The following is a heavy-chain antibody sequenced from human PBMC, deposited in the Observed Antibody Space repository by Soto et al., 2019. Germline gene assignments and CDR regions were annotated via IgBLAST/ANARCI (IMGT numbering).Heavy chain of an antibody. CDR1: GFTFSSYS. CDR2: ISSSSSYI. J-gene: IGHJ5*02. V-gene: IGHV3-21*01. D-gene: IGHD5-18*01. CDR3: ARDRRPWIQLWLGPHRNWFDP. Sequence: GGSLRLSCAASGFTFSSYSMNWVRQAPGKGLEWVSSISSSSSYIYYADSVKGRFTISRDNAKNSLYLQMNSLRAEDTAVYYCARDRRPWIQLWLGPHRNWFDPWGQGTLVTVSS.